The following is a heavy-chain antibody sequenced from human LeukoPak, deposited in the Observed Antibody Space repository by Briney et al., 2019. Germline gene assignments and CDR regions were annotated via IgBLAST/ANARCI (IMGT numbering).Heavy chain of an antibody. CDR3: ARRDPIWNNAFDI. CDR1: GYSFTSYW. J-gene: IGHJ3*02. Sequence: GESLKISCKGSGYSFTSYWIAWVRQMPGKGLEWMGIIYPGDSDTRYSPSFQGQVTISADKSISTAYLQWSSLKASDTAMYYCARRDPIWNNAFDIWGQGTMVTVSS. D-gene: IGHD1/OR15-1a*01. V-gene: IGHV5-51*01. CDR2: IYPGDSDT.